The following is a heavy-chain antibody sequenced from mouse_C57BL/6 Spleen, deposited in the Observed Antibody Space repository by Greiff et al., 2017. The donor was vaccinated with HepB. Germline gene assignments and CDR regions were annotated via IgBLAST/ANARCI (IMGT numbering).Heavy chain of an antibody. Sequence: VKLMESGAELARPGASVKLSCKASGYTFTSYGISWVKQRTGQGLEWIGEIYPRSGNTYYNEKFKGKATLTADKSSSTAYMELRSLTSEDSAVYFCARLELLYFDYWGQGTTLTVSS. CDR3: ARLELLYFDY. D-gene: IGHD1-1*01. CDR2: IYPRSGNT. V-gene: IGHV1-81*01. J-gene: IGHJ2*01. CDR1: GYTFTSYG.